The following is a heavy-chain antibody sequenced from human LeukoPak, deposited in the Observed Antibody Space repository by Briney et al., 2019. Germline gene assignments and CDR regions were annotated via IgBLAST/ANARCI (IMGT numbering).Heavy chain of an antibody. CDR1: GGSFSGYY. J-gene: IGHJ4*02. CDR2: INHSGST. Sequence: SETLSLTCAVYGGSFSGYYWSWIRQPPGKGLEWIGEINHSGSTNYNSSLKSRVTISVDTSKNQFSLKLSSVTAADTAVYYCARGSPLRWLDYWGQGTLVTVSS. V-gene: IGHV4-34*01. D-gene: IGHD4-17*01. CDR3: ARGSPLRWLDY.